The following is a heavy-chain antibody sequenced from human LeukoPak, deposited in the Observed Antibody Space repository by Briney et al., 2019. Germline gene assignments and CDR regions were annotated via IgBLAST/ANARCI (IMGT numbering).Heavy chain of an antibody. J-gene: IGHJ6*04. Sequence: SGGSLRLSCAASGFTFSDYWMSWVRQAPGKGLEWVATIKQDGSDIYYGDSVKGRFSISKDNAENSLYLQMNSLRAEDTAVYYCARARASHYGAGSSLYSMDVWGKGTTVTVSP. CDR2: IKQDGSDI. V-gene: IGHV3-7*03. D-gene: IGHD3-10*01. CDR3: ARARASHYGAGSSLYSMDV. CDR1: GFTFSDYW.